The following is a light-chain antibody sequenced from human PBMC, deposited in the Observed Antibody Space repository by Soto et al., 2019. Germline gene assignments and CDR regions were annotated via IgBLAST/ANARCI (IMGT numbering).Light chain of an antibody. V-gene: IGKV1-5*01. J-gene: IGKJ3*01. CDR2: DDS. CDR1: QSISGW. Sequence: DIQMTQSPSTLSASVGDRVTITCRASQSISGWLAWYQQRPGKAPKLLIYDDSSLESGVPSRFSGSGSGTEFPLTIDGLQPDDFATYYCQQYSGYSLFTFGPGTIVDIK. CDR3: QQYSGYSLFT.